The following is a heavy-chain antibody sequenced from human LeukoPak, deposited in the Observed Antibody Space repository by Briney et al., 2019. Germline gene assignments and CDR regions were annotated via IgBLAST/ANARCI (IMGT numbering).Heavy chain of an antibody. CDR3: ARTSGSGSFYTN. D-gene: IGHD3-10*01. V-gene: IGHV1-3*01. CDR1: GYNFTTYA. CDR2: IIAGTGIT. J-gene: IGHJ4*02. Sequence: GASVKVSCKASGYNFTTYAIHWVRQAPGQRLEWMGWIIAGTGITQYSQKFQGRVTFTWDTSANAAYMEVSSLRSEDTALYFCARTSGSGSFYTNWGQGTLVTVSS.